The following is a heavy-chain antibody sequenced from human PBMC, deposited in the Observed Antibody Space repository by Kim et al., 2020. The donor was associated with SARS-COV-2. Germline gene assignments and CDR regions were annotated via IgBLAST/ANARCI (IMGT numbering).Heavy chain of an antibody. CDR2: IKSKTDGGTT. CDR3: TTEYYYDSSGSYYFDY. J-gene: IGHJ4*02. CDR1: GFTFSNAW. D-gene: IGHD3-22*01. V-gene: IGHV3-15*01. Sequence: GGSLRLSCAASGFTFSNAWMSWVRQAPGKGLEWVGCIKSKTDGGTTDYAAPVKGRSTISRDDSKNTMYLQMNSLNTEDTAVYYCTTEYYYDSSGSYYFDYCGQGALVTVSS.